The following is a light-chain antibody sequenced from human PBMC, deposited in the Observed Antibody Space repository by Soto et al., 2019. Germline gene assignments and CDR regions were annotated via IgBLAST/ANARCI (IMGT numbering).Light chain of an antibody. CDR3: SAYAGSNNYV. Sequence: QSALTQPPSASGSPGQSVTISCTGNISDVGGYNYVSWYQQHPGKAPKLMIYEVSKRPSGVPDRFSGSKSGNTASLTVSGLQAEDEADYYCSAYAGSNNYVFGTGTKLNVL. CDR2: EVS. V-gene: IGLV2-8*01. CDR1: ISDVGGYNY. J-gene: IGLJ1*01.